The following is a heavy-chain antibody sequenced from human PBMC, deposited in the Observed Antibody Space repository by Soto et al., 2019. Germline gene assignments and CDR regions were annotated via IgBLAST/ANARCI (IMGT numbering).Heavy chain of an antibody. V-gene: IGHV1-18*01. Sequence: QVQIEQSGAEVRKPGASVKVSCKASGYTFNDYGITWVRQAPGKGPEWMGWISCHNGNTSHAQKFQDRVTMSTETSPSQAYMELRSLRSDEPAVYYCARGPRYNSGWERDGLDPRGQGTLVTVSS. CDR1: GYTFNDYG. J-gene: IGHJ5*02. CDR2: ISCHNGNT. CDR3: ARGPRYNSGWERDGLDP. D-gene: IGHD6-19*01.